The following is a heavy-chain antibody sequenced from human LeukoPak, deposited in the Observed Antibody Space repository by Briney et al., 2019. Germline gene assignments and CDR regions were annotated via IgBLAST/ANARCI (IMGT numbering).Heavy chain of an antibody. J-gene: IGHJ5*02. CDR3: ARDPGVVVVPAANNRFDP. Sequence: ASVKVSCKASGYTFTGYYMHWVRQAPGQGLEWMGRINPNSGGTNYAQKFQGRVTMTRDTSISTAYMELSRLRSYDTAVYYCARDPGVVVVPAANNRFDPWGQGTLVTVSS. V-gene: IGHV1-2*06. D-gene: IGHD2-2*01. CDR2: INPNSGGT. CDR1: GYTFTGYY.